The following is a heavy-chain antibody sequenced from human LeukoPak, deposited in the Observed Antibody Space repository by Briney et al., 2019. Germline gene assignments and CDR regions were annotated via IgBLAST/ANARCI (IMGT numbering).Heavy chain of an antibody. CDR3: ARLSTSIAAAGTFDY. D-gene: IGHD6-13*01. V-gene: IGHV4-34*01. CDR2: INHSGST. Sequence: SETLSLTCAVSGGSFSGYYWSWIRQPPGKGLEWIGEINHSGSTNYNPSLKSRVTISVDTSKNQFSLKLSSVTAADTAVYYCARLSTSIAAAGTFDYWGQGTLVTVSS. J-gene: IGHJ4*02. CDR1: GGSFSGYY.